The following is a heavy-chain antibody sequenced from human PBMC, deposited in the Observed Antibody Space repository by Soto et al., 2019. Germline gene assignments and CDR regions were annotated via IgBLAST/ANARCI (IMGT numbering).Heavy chain of an antibody. J-gene: IGHJ4*02. CDR1: GFTFGDYA. CDR3: TRVVGSPRYYDILTGYYGFDY. Sequence: GGSLRLSCTASGFTFGDYAMSWFRQAPGKGLEWVGFIRSKAYGGTTEYSASVKGSFTIARDEYKSIAYLQMNSLKTEDTAVYYCTRVVGSPRYYDILTGYYGFDYWGQGTLVTVSS. CDR2: IRSKAYGGTT. D-gene: IGHD3-9*01. V-gene: IGHV3-49*03.